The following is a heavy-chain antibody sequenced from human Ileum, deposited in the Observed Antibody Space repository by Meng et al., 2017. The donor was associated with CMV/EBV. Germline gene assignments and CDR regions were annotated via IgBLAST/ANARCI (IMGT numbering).Heavy chain of an antibody. D-gene: IGHD3-22*01. CDR1: GFTFSSYS. V-gene: IGHV3-21*01. CDR3: ARVRAMIVASDAFDI. J-gene: IGHJ3*02. CDR2: ISSSSSYI. Sequence: GESLKISCAASGFTFSSYSMNWVRQAPGKGLEWVSSISSSSSYIYYADSVKGRFTISRDNAKNSLYLQMNSLRAEDTAVYYCARVRAMIVASDAFDIWGQGTMVT.